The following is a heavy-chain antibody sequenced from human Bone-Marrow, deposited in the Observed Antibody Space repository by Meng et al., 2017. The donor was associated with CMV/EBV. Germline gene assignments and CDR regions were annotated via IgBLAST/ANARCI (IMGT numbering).Heavy chain of an antibody. J-gene: IGHJ5*02. CDR1: GGSISSYY. V-gene: IGHV4-59*01. D-gene: IGHD1-26*01. CDR2: IYYSGNT. Sequence: SETLSLTCTVSGGSISSYYWNWIRQSPGKGLEWIGYIYYSGNTDYNPSLKSRVTISVDTSKNQFSLKLSSVTAADTALYYCARSASSGSYFSWVDPWGQGTLVTVSS. CDR3: ARSASSGSYFSWVDP.